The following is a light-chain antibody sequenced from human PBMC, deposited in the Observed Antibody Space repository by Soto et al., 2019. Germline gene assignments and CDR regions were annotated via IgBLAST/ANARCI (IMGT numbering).Light chain of an antibody. V-gene: IGKV3-20*01. J-gene: IGKJ1*01. CDR2: GVS. CDR3: QQYGGMWT. Sequence: IVLTQSPGTLSLSPGERATLSCRASQTGSNSYLAWYQQKSGQAPRLLIYGVSTRATGTPDRFSGSGSGTDFTLTISRLEPEDFAVYYCQQYGGMWTFGQGTKVDI. CDR1: QTGSNSY.